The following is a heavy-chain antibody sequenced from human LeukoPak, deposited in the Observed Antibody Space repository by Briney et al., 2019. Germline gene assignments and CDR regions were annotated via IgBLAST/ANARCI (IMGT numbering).Heavy chain of an antibody. Sequence: GGSLRLSCAASGFTFSSYSMNWVRQAPGKGLEWVSSISSSSSYIYYAGSVKGRFTISRDNAKNSLYLQMNSLRAEDTAVYYCARDRGTTVVTRYWFDPWGQRTLVTVSS. CDR2: ISSSSSYI. J-gene: IGHJ5*02. D-gene: IGHD4-23*01. CDR3: ARDRGTTVVTRYWFDP. CDR1: GFTFSSYS. V-gene: IGHV3-21*01.